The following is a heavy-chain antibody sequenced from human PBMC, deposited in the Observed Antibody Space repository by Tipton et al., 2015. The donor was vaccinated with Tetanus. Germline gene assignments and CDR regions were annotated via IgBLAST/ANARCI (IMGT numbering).Heavy chain of an antibody. J-gene: IGHJ3*02. CDR3: ARIGWLQQNKPAFDI. Sequence: TLSLTCTVSGGSISSYYWTWIRQPPGRGLEWIGYVHYSGSTNYSPSLRSRVTLSVDTSKNQFSLKLSSVTAADTAVYYCARIGWLQQNKPAFDIWGQGPVVPVSS. V-gene: IGHV4-59*01. CDR2: VHYSGST. D-gene: IGHD6-19*01. CDR1: GGSISSYY.